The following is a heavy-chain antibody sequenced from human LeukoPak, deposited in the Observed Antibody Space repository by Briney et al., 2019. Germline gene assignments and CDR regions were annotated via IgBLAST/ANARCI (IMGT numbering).Heavy chain of an antibody. V-gene: IGHV4-39*07. Sequence: SETLSLTCSVSGGSIRSSSYYWGWIRQPPGKGLEWIGSIYHSGSTYYNPSLKSRVTISVDTSKNQFSLKLSSVTAADTAVYYCARADYSSTWSHDYYYMDVWGKGTTVTVSS. J-gene: IGHJ6*03. CDR3: ARADYSSTWSHDYYYMDV. CDR1: GGSIRSSSYY. D-gene: IGHD6-13*01. CDR2: IYHSGST.